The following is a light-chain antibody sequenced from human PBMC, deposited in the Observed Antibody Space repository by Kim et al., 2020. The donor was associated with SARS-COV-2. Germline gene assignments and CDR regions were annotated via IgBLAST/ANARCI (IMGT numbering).Light chain of an antibody. V-gene: IGKV3-20*01. Sequence: SWSPGERATLASRASQSVSSSYLAWYQQKPGQPPRFLIYGASSRATAIPDRISGSVSGTDFTLTISRLEPEDFTVYYCQQSRNTFGQGTKLEIK. J-gene: IGKJ2*01. CDR3: QQSRNT. CDR1: QSVSSSY. CDR2: GAS.